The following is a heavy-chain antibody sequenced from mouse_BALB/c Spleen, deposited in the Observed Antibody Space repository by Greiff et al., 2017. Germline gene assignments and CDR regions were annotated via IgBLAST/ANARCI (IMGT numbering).Heavy chain of an antibody. CDR2: ISSGSSTI. V-gene: IGHV5-17*02. D-gene: IGHD1-2*01. J-gene: IGHJ3*01. Sequence: EVNLVESGGGLVQPGGSRKLSCAASGFTFSSFGMHWVRQAPEKGLEWVAYISSGSSTIYYADTVKGRFTISRDNPKNTLFLQMTSLRSEDTAMYYCARFTTAGVFAYWGQGTLVTVSA. CDR1: GFTFSSFG. CDR3: ARFTTAGVFAY.